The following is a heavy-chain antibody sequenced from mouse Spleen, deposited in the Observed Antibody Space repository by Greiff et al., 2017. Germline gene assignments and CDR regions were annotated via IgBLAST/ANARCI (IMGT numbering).Heavy chain of an antibody. CDR3: ASMTARATSFAY. D-gene: IGHD3-2*01. CDR1: GYTFTSYW. J-gene: IGHJ3*01. V-gene: IGHV1-69*01. Sequence: QVQLQQSGAELVMPGASVTLSCKASGYTFTSYWMHWVKQRPGQGLEWIGEIDPSDSYTNYNQKFKGKATLTVDKSSSTAYMQLSSLTSEDSAVYYCASMTARATSFAYWGQGTLVTVSA. CDR2: IDPSDSYT.